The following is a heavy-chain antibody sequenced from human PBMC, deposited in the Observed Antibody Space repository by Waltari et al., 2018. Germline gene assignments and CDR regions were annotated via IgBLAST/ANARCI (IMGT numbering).Heavy chain of an antibody. J-gene: IGHJ6*03. CDR2: IGSSSSYI. D-gene: IGHD1-26*01. CDR3: ARLLIGDYYMDV. CDR1: GFTFTYYD. V-gene: IGHV3-21*01. Sequence: EVQLVESGGGLVKPGGSLRLSCAASGFTFTYYDMNWVRQAPGTGLERVSSIGSSSSYISYADSVKGRFTISRDNAKNSLYLQMNSLRADDTAVYYCARLLIGDYYMDVWGKGTTVTVSS.